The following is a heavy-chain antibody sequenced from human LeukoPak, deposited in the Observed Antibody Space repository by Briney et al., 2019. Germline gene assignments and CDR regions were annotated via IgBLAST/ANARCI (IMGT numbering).Heavy chain of an antibody. Sequence: PSETLSLTCTVSGGSISGYYWSWIRQPAGKGLEWIGQIYISGSTNYNPSLKSRVTMSGDTSKNQFSLKLSSVTVADTAVYYCARQPYSSSWYKPLFDYWGQGTLVTVSS. CDR2: IYISGST. V-gene: IGHV4-4*07. CDR1: GGSISGYY. D-gene: IGHD6-13*01. J-gene: IGHJ4*02. CDR3: ARQPYSSSWYKPLFDY.